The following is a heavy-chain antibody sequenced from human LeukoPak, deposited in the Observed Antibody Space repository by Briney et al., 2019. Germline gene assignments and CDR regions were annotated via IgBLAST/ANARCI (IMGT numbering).Heavy chain of an antibody. D-gene: IGHD6-19*01. CDR2: IYYSGST. V-gene: IGHV4-59*01. Sequence: SETLSLTCTVSGGSISSYYWSWIRQPPGKGLEWIGYIYYSGSTNYNPSLKSRVTISVDTSKNQFSLKLSSVTAADTAVYYCARGGLQWLPRSDAFDIWGQGTMVTVSS. J-gene: IGHJ3*02. CDR1: GGSISSYY. CDR3: ARGGLQWLPRSDAFDI.